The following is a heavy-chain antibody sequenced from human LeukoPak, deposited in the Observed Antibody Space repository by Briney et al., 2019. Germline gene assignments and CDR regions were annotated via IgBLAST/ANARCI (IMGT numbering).Heavy chain of an antibody. J-gene: IGHJ5*02. CDR3: ATSYSSGSRRGFDP. V-gene: IGHV3-33*08. CDR1: GFTFSSYT. D-gene: IGHD6-19*01. Sequence: GGSLRLSCAASGFTFSSYTMHWVRQAPGKGLEWVAVIWYDGSNKYYADSVKGRFTISRDNSKNTLYLQMNSLRAEDTAVYYCATSYSSGSRRGFDPWGQGTLVTVSS. CDR2: IWYDGSNK.